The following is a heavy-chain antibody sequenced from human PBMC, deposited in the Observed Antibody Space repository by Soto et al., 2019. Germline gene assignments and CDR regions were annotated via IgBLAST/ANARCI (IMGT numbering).Heavy chain of an antibody. V-gene: IGHV1-2*04. D-gene: IGHD3-10*01. CDR3: ARDPVMVRGVIITFYGMDV. CDR1: GYTFTGYY. J-gene: IGHJ6*02. CDR2: INPNSGGT. Sequence: GASVKVSCKASGYTFTGYYMHWVRQAPGQGLEWMGWINPNSGGTNYAQKFQGWVTMTRDTSISTAYMELSRLRSDDTAVYYCARDPVMVRGVIITFYGMDVWGQGTTVTVSS.